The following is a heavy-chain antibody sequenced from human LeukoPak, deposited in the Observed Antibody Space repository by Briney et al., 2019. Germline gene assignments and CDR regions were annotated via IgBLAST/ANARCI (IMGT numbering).Heavy chain of an antibody. D-gene: IGHD6-13*01. CDR3: ARDLVGSWYPDY. CDR1: GFTFSSYS. CDR2: ISSSSSYI. Sequence: KTGGSLRLSCAASGFTFSSYSMNWVRQAPGKGLEWVSSISSSSSYIYYADSVKGRFTISRDNSKNTLYLQMNSLRAEDTAVYYCARDLVGSWYPDYWGQGTLVTVSS. V-gene: IGHV3-21*01. J-gene: IGHJ4*02.